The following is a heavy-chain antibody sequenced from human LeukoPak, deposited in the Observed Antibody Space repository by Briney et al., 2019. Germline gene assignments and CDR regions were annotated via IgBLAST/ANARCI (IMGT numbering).Heavy chain of an antibody. CDR1: GGSISSYY. Sequence: SETLSLTCTVSGGSISSYYWTWIRQPAGKGLEWIGRIHPSGTTNHNPSLKSRVIMSLDMSNDQFSLKVRSVTAADTAVYYCARETEVPGGRSWDFWGQGTLVTVSS. CDR3: ARETEVPGGRSWDF. J-gene: IGHJ4*02. V-gene: IGHV4-4*07. D-gene: IGHD6-19*01. CDR2: IHPSGTT.